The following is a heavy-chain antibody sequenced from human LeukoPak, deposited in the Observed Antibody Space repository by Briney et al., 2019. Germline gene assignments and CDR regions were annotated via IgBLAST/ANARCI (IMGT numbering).Heavy chain of an antibody. J-gene: IGHJ6*03. CDR2: ISDSGGRT. CDR1: GFTFSTYG. Sequence: GGSLRLSCAASGFTFSTYGMSWVRQAPGKGLEWVSTISDSGGRTYYTDSVKGRFTISRDNSKNTLYLQMNSLRAEDTAVYYCAKPSSGSLYYYYMDVWGNGTTVTVSS. V-gene: IGHV3-23*01. CDR3: AKPSSGSLYYYYMDV. D-gene: IGHD5-12*01.